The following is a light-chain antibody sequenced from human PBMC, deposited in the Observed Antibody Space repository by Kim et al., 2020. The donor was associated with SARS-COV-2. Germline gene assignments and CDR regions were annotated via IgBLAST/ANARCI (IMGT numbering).Light chain of an antibody. CDR2: DAS. CDR1: QSISSW. Sequence: DIQMTQSPSTLSASVGDRVTITCRASQSISSWLAWYQQTPGKAPKLLIYDASSLESGVPSRFSGSGSGTEFTLTISSLQPDDFATYYCQQYNSYSFGQGTKLEI. J-gene: IGKJ2*01. V-gene: IGKV1-5*01. CDR3: QQYNSYS.